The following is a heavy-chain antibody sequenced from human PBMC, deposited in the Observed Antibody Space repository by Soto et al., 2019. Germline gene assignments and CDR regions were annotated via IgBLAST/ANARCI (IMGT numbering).Heavy chain of an antibody. CDR2: IYWDGDK. D-gene: IGHD1-26*01. CDR1: GFSLSTNGVG. CDR3: AHSLGAYYFDD. V-gene: IGHV2-5*02. J-gene: IGHJ4*02. Sequence: QITLKESGPTLVKPTQTLTLTCTFSGFSLSTNGVGVGWIRQPPGKALEWLALIYWDGDKRYSPSLKSRLTNTKDTSKNQVVLTMTNMDPVDTATYYCAHSLGAYYFDDWGQGTLVTVSS.